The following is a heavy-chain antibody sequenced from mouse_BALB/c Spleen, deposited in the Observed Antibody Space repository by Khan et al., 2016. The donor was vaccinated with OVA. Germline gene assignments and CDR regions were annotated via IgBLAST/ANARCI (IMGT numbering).Heavy chain of an antibody. D-gene: IGHD6-1*01. CDR2: ISYSGNT. J-gene: IGHJ2*01. CDR1: GYSITSDYV. Sequence: QLEESGPGLVKPSQSLSLTCTVTGYSITSDYVWNLIRQFPGNKLEWMGYISYSGNTKYNPSLKSRISISRDTSTNQFFLQLNFVTIEDTATYYCAKMQGGDFDYWGQGTTLTVSS. V-gene: IGHV3-2*02. CDR3: AKMQGGDFDY.